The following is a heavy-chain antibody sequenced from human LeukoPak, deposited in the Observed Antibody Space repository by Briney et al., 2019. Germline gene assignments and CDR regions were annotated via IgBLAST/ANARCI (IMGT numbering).Heavy chain of an antibody. V-gene: IGHV3-53*01. Sequence: GGSLRLSCAASGFXASSNFLGWVRQPPGKGLGWVSAIYSGGSTYYADSVRGRFTISRDNSKNTLYLQMNSLRAEDTAVYYCTRGGGGSFPHYWGQGTLVTVSS. CDR2: IYSGGST. D-gene: IGHD2-21*01. CDR1: GFXASSNF. J-gene: IGHJ4*02. CDR3: TRGGGGSFPHY.